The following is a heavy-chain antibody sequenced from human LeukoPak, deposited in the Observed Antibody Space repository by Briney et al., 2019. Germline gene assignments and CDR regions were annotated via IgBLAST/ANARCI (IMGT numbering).Heavy chain of an antibody. D-gene: IGHD2-2*02. Sequence: GGSLRLSCAASGFSFSDYGMNWLRQGQGKGLKGVSVISGTGDSTYYADSVKGRFTIARDNSKSSLYLQMNSLRAEDTAVYYCAKQYCSNSNCYIDYWGQGTLVTVSS. CDR3: AKQYCSNSNCYIDY. CDR1: GFSFSDYG. J-gene: IGHJ4*02. CDR2: ISGTGDST. V-gene: IGHV3-23*01.